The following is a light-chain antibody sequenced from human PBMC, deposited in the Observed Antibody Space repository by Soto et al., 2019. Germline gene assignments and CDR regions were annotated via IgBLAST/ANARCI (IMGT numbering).Light chain of an antibody. CDR1: QSVSNN. J-gene: IGKJ1*01. CDR2: GAS. CDR3: QQYNDWPRT. Sequence: EIVMTQSPATLSVSPGERATLSCRASQSVSNNLAWYQQTPGQAPRLLIYGASTRATGFPARFSGSGSGTEFTLTISSLQSEDFAVYYCQQYNDWPRTFGQGTKV. V-gene: IGKV3-15*01.